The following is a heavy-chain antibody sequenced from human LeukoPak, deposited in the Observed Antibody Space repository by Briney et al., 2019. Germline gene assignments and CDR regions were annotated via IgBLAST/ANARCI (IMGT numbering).Heavy chain of an antibody. CDR1: GVSISSGGYS. CDR2: IYHSGST. J-gene: IGHJ6*02. Sequence: SETLSLTCAVSGVSISSGGYSWSWIRQPPGKGLEWIGYIYHSGSTYYNPSLKSRVTISVDRSKNQFSLKLSSVTAADTAVYYCARGAGDSYYYGMDVWGQGTTVTVSS. V-gene: IGHV4-30-2*01. CDR3: ARGAGDSYYYGMDV. D-gene: IGHD2-21*01.